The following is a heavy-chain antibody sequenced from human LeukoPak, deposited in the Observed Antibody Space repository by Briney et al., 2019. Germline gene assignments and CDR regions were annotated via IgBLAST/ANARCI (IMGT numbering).Heavy chain of an antibody. CDR2: ISYDGSNK. CDR1: GFTFSSYA. J-gene: IGHJ4*02. CDR3: ARGPIVGATSYFDY. D-gene: IGHD1-26*01. V-gene: IGHV3-30-3*01. Sequence: AGRSLRLSCAASGFTFSSYAMHWVRQAPGKGLEWVAVISYDGSNKYYADSVKGRFTISRDNSKNTLYLQMNSLRAEDTAVYYCARGPIVGATSYFDYWGQGTLVTVSS.